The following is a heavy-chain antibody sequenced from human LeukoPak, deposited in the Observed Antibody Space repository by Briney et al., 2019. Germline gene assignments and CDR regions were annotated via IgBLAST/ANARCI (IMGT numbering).Heavy chain of an antibody. CDR1: GGSISSSSYY. J-gene: IGHJ4*02. Sequence: SETLSLTCTVSGGSISSSSYYWSWIRQPPGKGLEWIGYIYYSGSTNYNPSLKSRVTISVDTSKNQFSLKLSSVTAADTAVYYCARGIQLPYFDYWGQGTLVTVSS. D-gene: IGHD5-18*01. CDR2: IYYSGST. CDR3: ARGIQLPYFDY. V-gene: IGHV4-61*01.